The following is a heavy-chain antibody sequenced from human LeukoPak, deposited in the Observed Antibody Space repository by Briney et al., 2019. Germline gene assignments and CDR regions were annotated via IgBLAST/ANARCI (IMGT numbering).Heavy chain of an antibody. D-gene: IGHD6-13*01. CDR3: ARRCIAAACVDV. CDR1: GGSISSYY. V-gene: IGHV4-59*08. CDR2: IYYSGST. Sequence: SETLSLTCTVSGGSISSYYWSWIRQSPGKGLEWIGYIYYSGSTNYNPSLKSRVTISVDTSKNQFSLKLSSVTAADTAVYYCARRCIAAACVDVWGKGTTVTVSS. J-gene: IGHJ6*04.